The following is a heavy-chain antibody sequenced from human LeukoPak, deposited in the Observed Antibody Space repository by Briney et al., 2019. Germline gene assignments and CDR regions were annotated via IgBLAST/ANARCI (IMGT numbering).Heavy chain of an antibody. CDR2: IIPIFGTA. V-gene: IGHV1-69*05. CDR3: ARGLAVDRPFVYFDY. CDR1: GGTFSSYA. D-gene: IGHD2-2*01. J-gene: IGHJ4*02. Sequence: SVKVSCKASGGTFSSYAISWVRQAPGQGLEWMGGIIPIFGTANYAQKFQGRVTITTDESTSTAYMELSSLRSEDTAVYYCARGLAVDRPFVYFDYWGQGTLVTVSS.